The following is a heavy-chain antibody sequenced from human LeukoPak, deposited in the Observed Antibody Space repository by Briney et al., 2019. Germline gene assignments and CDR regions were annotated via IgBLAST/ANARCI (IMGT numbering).Heavy chain of an antibody. J-gene: IGHJ4*02. D-gene: IGHD3-10*01. Sequence: GGSLRLSCAASGFTFSSYEMNWVRQAPGKGLEWVSYVSSSGSTIYYADSVKGRFTISRDNSKNTLYLQMNSLRAEDTAVYYCAKDRDGELLDYWGQGTLVTVSS. CDR3: AKDRDGELLDY. CDR1: GFTFSSYE. CDR2: VSSSGSTI. V-gene: IGHV3-48*03.